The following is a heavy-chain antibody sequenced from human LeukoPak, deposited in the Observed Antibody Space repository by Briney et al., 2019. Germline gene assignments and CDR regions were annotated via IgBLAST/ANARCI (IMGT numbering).Heavy chain of an antibody. Sequence: SETLSLTCAVYGGSFSGYYWSWIRQPPGKGLEWIGEINHSGSTNYNPSLKSRVTISVDTCKNQFSLKLSSVTAADTAVYYCARGGFDGYSYGRIDYWGQGTLVTVS. CDR2: INHSGST. CDR1: GGSFSGYY. D-gene: IGHD5-18*01. CDR3: ARGGFDGYSYGRIDY. J-gene: IGHJ4*02. V-gene: IGHV4-34*01.